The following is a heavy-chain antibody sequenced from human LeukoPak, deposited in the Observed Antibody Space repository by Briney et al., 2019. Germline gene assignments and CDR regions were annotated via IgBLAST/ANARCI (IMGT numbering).Heavy chain of an antibody. Sequence: ASVKVSCKASGYTFTGYYMHWVRQAPGQGLEWMGWINPNSGGTNYAQKLQGRVTMTTDTSTSTAYMELRSLRSDDTAVYYCARGPYSSGYFDYWGQGTLVTVSS. V-gene: IGHV1-2*02. CDR2: INPNSGGT. J-gene: IGHJ4*02. D-gene: IGHD6-19*01. CDR3: ARGPYSSGYFDY. CDR1: GYTFTGYY.